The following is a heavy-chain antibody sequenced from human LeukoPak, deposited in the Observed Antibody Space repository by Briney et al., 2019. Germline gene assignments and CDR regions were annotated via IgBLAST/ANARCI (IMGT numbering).Heavy chain of an antibody. V-gene: IGHV3-7*01. J-gene: IGHJ4*02. D-gene: IGHD4-11*01. CDR3: ARGYGNYGY. Sequence: GGSLRLSCAASGFTFSSYWMSWVRQAPGKGLEWVANIKQDGSENYYVASVKGRFTISSDNAKNSPYLQMNSLRAEDTAVYYGARGYGNYGYWGQGTLVTVSS. CDR2: IKQDGSEN. CDR1: GFTFSSYW.